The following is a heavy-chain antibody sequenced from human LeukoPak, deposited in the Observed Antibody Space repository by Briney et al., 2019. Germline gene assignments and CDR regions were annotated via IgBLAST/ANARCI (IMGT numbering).Heavy chain of an antibody. V-gene: IGHV3-74*01. CDR3: ARDLEGSGSFYRPSYDY. J-gene: IGHJ4*02. Sequence: GGSLRLSCAASGFTFSSSWMHWVRQAPGKGLVWVSRINSDGSSTSYADSVKGRFTISRDNAKNSLYLQMNSLRAEDTAVYYCARDLEGSGSFYRPSYDYWGQGTLVTVSS. CDR2: INSDGSST. D-gene: IGHD3-10*01. CDR1: GFTFSSSW.